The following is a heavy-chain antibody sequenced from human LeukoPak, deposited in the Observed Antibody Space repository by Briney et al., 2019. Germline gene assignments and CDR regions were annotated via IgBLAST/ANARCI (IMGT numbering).Heavy chain of an antibody. Sequence: ASVTVSCKASRYTFTSYDINWVRQAPGQGLEWMGWMNPNSGNTGYAQKFQGRVTMTRNTSINTAYMELSSLRSEDTAVYYCARGLYGSGAQLDYWGQGTLVTVSS. CDR3: ARGLYGSGAQLDY. CDR1: RYTFTSYD. J-gene: IGHJ4*02. CDR2: MNPNSGNT. V-gene: IGHV1-8*01. D-gene: IGHD3-10*01.